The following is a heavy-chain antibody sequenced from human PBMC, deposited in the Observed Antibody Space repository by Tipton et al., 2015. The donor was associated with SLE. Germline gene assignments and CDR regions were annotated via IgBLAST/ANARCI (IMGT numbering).Heavy chain of an antibody. V-gene: IGHV3-48*03. CDR3: ARTYDFRGAFDF. J-gene: IGHJ3*01. Sequence: GSLRLSCEASGFTFSTYGMHWVRQSPEKGLEWVSYISSGGSTIYYADSMKGRFTISRDNAKTSVYLQMNSLRVEDTAVYYCARTYDFRGAFDFRGQGTMVTVSS. CDR2: ISSGGSTI. D-gene: IGHD3-3*01. CDR1: GFTFSTYG.